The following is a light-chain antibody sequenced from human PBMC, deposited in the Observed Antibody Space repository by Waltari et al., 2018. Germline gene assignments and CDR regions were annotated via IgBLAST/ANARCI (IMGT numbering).Light chain of an antibody. J-gene: IGLJ2*01. V-gene: IGLV2-23*01. Sequence: QCALTQPASVSGSPGQSITISCTGTSSDFGPYNLVSWYQQHPGKAPKLMIYEATKRPSGVSNRFSGSKSGNTASLTISGLQAEDEADYYCSSYAGNCNLVVFGGGTKLTVL. CDR3: SSYAGNCNLVV. CDR2: EAT. CDR1: SSDFGPYNL.